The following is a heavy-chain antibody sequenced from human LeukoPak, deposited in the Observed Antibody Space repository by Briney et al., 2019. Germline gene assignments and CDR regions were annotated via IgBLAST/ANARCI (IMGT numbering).Heavy chain of an antibody. CDR2: ISGRGTET. V-gene: IGHV3-23*01. Sequence: GGSLRLSCAITFKNYAVSSVRQAPGKGLEWVSSISGRGTETYYADSVQGRFTISKDTSGSTVFLEMNSLRADDTAVYYCAKALREGHRPVYTYYYMAVRGQGTTVTVSS. D-gene: IGHD5-24*01. CDR1: TFKNYA. CDR3: AKALREGHRPVYTYYYMAV. J-gene: IGHJ6*03.